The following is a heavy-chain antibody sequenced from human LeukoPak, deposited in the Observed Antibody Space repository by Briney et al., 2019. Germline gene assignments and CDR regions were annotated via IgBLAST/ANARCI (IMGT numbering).Heavy chain of an antibody. CDR2: ISGSGGST. J-gene: IGHJ4*02. CDR3: AKEMYSWFGESPCSY. V-gene: IGHV3-23*01. D-gene: IGHD3-10*01. CDR1: GFTISSYA. Sequence: GGSLRLSCAVSGFTISSYAMSWVRQAPGKGLEWVSAISGSGGSTYYADSVKGRFTISRDNSKNTQYLQMNSLRAEDTAVYYCAKEMYSWFGESPCSYWGQGTLVTVSS.